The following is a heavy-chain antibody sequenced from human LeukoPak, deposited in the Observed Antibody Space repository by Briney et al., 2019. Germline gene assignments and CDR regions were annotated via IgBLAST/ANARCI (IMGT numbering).Heavy chain of an antibody. D-gene: IGHD3-9*01. J-gene: IGHJ4*02. Sequence: PGRSLRLSCTATGFTFGDYAMSWVRKAPGKGLEWVGFIRGKAYGGTTEYAASVKGRFTISRDDSKSIAYLQMNSLKTEDTAVYYCTRDYFDWLSAGFWWGQGTLVTVSS. CDR1: GFTFGDYA. CDR2: IRGKAYGGTT. V-gene: IGHV3-49*04. CDR3: TRDYFDWLSAGFW.